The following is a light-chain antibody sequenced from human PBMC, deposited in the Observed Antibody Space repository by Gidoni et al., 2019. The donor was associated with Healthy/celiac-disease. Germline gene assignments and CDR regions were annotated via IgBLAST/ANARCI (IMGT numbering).Light chain of an antibody. CDR3: QAWDSSSAV. CDR2: QDS. V-gene: IGLV3-1*01. Sequence: SYDLTQPPSVSVSPGQTASITCSGDKLGDKYACWYQQKPGQSPVLVIYQDSKRPSRIPERFSGSNSGNTATLTISGTQAMDEADYYCQAWDSSSAVFGTGTKVTVL. CDR1: KLGDKY. J-gene: IGLJ1*01.